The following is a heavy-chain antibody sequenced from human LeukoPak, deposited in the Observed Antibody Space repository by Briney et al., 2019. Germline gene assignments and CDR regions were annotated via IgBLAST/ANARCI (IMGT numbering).Heavy chain of an antibody. Sequence: GGSLRLSCAASGFTFSSYMMTWVRQAPGKGLVWVSRINSDGSSTSYADSVKGRFTISRDNAKNTLYLQMNSLRAEDTAVYYCARAAGQWLATYYFDYWGQGTLVTVSS. J-gene: IGHJ4*02. CDR2: INSDGSST. CDR1: GFTFSSYM. D-gene: IGHD6-19*01. CDR3: ARAAGQWLATYYFDY. V-gene: IGHV3-74*01.